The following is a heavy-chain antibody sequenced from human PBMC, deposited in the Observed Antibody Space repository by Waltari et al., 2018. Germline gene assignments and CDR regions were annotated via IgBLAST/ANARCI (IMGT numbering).Heavy chain of an antibody. J-gene: IGHJ4*02. D-gene: IGHD3-10*01. CDR2: ISPGGDTI. V-gene: IGHV3-48*04. CDR1: GFTFSGYS. Sequence: EVQLVVSGGGLVQPGGSLRLSCAVSGFTFSGYSLNWVRQAPGKGMEWVSYISPGGDTIYYADSVKGRFTLSRDSARNSLYLQMNRLRAEDTAVYYCARIRGVSGSYYSDFWGQGTLVTVSS. CDR3: ARIRGVSGSYYSDF.